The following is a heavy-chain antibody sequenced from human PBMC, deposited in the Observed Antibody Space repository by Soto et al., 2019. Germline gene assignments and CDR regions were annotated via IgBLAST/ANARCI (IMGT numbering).Heavy chain of an antibody. Sequence: SQTLSLTCAISGDSVSSNSAAWNWIRQSPSRGLKWMGRTYYRSKWYNDYAVSVKSRITINPDTSKNQFSLQLNSVTPEDTAVYYCARDQSSSWPYYYYYAMDVWGQGTTVTVSS. CDR1: GDSVSSNSAA. D-gene: IGHD6-13*01. J-gene: IGHJ6*02. V-gene: IGHV6-1*01. CDR3: ARDQSSSWPYYYYYAMDV. CDR2: TYYRSKWYN.